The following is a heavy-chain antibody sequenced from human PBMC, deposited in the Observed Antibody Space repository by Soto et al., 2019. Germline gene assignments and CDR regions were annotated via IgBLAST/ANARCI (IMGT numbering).Heavy chain of an antibody. V-gene: IGHV5-51*01. J-gene: IGHJ3*02. CDR1: GYSFTSYW. CDR3: ASTYYYDSSGYYAFDI. CDR2: IYPGDSDT. D-gene: IGHD3-22*01. Sequence: GESLKISCKGSGYSFTSYWIGWVRQMPGKGLEWMGIIYPGDSDTRYSPSFQGQVTISADKSISTAYLQWSSLKASDTAMYYCASTYYYDSSGYYAFDIWGQGTMVTVSS.